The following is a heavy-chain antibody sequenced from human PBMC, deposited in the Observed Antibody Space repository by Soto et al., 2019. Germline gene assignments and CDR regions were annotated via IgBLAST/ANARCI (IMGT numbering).Heavy chain of an antibody. Sequence: GGSLRLSCAASGFTFSSYGMHWVRQAPGKGLEWVAVISYDGSNKYYADSVKGRFTISRDNSKNTLYLQVNSLRFEDTAVYYSAKYYFADRGDGYFDYRGPGILVTVSS. CDR1: GFTFSSYG. CDR3: AKYYFADRGDGYFDY. V-gene: IGHV3-30*18. CDR2: ISYDGSNK. D-gene: IGHD3-10*01. J-gene: IGHJ4*02.